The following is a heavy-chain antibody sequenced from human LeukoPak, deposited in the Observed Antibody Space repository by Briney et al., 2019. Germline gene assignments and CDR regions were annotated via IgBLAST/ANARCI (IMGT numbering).Heavy chain of an antibody. J-gene: IGHJ3*02. V-gene: IGHV3-21*04. CDR3: ARELNARPAFDI. D-gene: IGHD2-8*01. CDR1: GLTFSSYS. Sequence: GGSLRLSCAVSGLTFSSYSMSWVRQAPGEGLYWVSGISASGSGTNYADSVKGRFTISRDNAKNSLYLQMNSLRAEDTAVYYCARELNARPAFDIWGQGTMVTVSS. CDR2: ISASGSGT.